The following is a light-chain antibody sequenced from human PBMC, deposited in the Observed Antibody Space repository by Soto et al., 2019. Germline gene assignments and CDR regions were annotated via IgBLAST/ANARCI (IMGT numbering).Light chain of an antibody. V-gene: IGKV3-20*01. J-gene: IGKJ1*01. CDR2: DVS. CDR1: QSVSSSY. CDR3: QQYGSSPT. Sequence: EIVLTQSPGTLSLSPGERATLSCRSSQSVSSSYLAWYQHKPGQAPRLLIYDVSSRATGIPDRFSGSGSGTDFTLNSSRLEPEDFAVYYCQQYGSSPTFGQGTKVEIK.